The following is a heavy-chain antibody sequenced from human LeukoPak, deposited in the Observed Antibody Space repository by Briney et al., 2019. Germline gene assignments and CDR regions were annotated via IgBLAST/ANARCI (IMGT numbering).Heavy chain of an antibody. CDR3: AKVQENYYGSGSSFDY. D-gene: IGHD3-10*01. CDR1: GFTFSSYA. Sequence: QPGGSLRLSCAASGFTFSSYAMSWVRQAPGKGLEWVSAISGSGGSTYYADSVKGRFTISRDNSKNTLYLQMNSLRAEDTAVYYCAKVQENYYGSGSSFDYWGQGTLVTVSS. J-gene: IGHJ4*02. CDR2: ISGSGGST. V-gene: IGHV3-23*01.